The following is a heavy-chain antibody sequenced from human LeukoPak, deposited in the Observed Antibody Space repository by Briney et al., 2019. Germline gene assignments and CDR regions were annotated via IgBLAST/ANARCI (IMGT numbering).Heavy chain of an antibody. V-gene: IGHV3-23*01. J-gene: IGHJ6*02. Sequence: GGSLRLSCAASGFTFSSYAMSWVRQAPGKGLEWVSAISGSGGSTYYADSVKGRFTISRDNSKNTLYLQMNSLSAEDTAVYYCAKDGSYLYYYYGMDVWGQGTTVTVSS. CDR1: GFTFSSYA. CDR3: AKDGSYLYYYYGMDV. CDR2: ISGSGGST. D-gene: IGHD2-15*01.